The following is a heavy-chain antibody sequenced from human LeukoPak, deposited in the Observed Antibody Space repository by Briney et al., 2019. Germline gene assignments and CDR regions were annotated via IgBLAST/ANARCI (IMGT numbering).Heavy chain of an antibody. CDR2: IYYSGST. CDR1: GGSISSGDYY. V-gene: IGHV4-30-4*08. D-gene: IGHD6-13*01. Sequence: SQTLSLTCTVSGGSISSGDYYWSWVRQPPGKGLEWIGYIYYSGSTYYNPSLKSRVTISVDTSKNQFSLKLSSVTAADTAVYYCARVRGSSWYFAFDPWGQGTLVTVSS. CDR3: ARVRGSSWYFAFDP. J-gene: IGHJ5*02.